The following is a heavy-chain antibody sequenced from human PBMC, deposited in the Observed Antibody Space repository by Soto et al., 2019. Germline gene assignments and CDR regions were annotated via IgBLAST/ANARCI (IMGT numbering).Heavy chain of an antibody. D-gene: IGHD6-19*01. CDR1: GFTFSSYA. CDR2: ISGSGGST. J-gene: IGHJ4*02. Sequence: PGGSLRLCCAASGFTFSSYAMSWVRQAPGKGLEWVSAISGSGGSTYYADSVKGRFTISRDNSKNTLYLQMNSLRAEDTAVYYCAKYGAKIAVAGLDYWGQGTLVTVSS. V-gene: IGHV3-23*01. CDR3: AKYGAKIAVAGLDY.